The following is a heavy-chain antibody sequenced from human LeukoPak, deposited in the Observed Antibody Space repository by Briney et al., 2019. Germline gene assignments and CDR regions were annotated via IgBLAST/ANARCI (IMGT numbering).Heavy chain of an antibody. Sequence: SETLSLTCTVSGGSISSYYWSWIRQPPGKGLEWIGYIYYSGSTNYNPSLKSRVTISVDTSKNQFSLKLSSVTAADTAVYYCARDLGYYYDSSGYGTGYFDLWGRGTLVTVSS. V-gene: IGHV4-59*01. CDR3: ARDLGYYYDSSGYGTGYFDL. D-gene: IGHD3-22*01. CDR1: GGSISSYY. CDR2: IYYSGST. J-gene: IGHJ2*01.